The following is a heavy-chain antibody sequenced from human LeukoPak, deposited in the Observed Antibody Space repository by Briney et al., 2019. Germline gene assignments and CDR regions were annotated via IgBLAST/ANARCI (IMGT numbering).Heavy chain of an antibody. Sequence: ASVKVSCKASGYTFTSYGISWVRQAPGQGLEWMGWISAYNGNTNYAQKLQGRVTMTTDTSTSTAYMELRSLRSGDTAVYYCARELGYSGSYYWDPFDYWGQGTLVTVSS. D-gene: IGHD1-26*01. V-gene: IGHV1-18*01. CDR1: GYTFTSYG. CDR2: ISAYNGNT. J-gene: IGHJ4*02. CDR3: ARELGYSGSYYWDPFDY.